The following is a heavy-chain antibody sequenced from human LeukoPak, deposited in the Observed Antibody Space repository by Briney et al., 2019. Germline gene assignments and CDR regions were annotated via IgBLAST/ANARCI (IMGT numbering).Heavy chain of an antibody. CDR2: ISAYNGNT. CDR1: GYTFTSYG. V-gene: IGHV1-18*01. CDR3: ARDRSILWFGELLFSRVDY. J-gene: IGHJ4*02. D-gene: IGHD3-10*01. Sequence: ASVKVSCKASGYTFTSYGISWVRQAPGQGLEWMGWISAYNGNTNYAQKFQGRVTMTTDTSTSTAYMELRSLRSDDTAVYYCARDRSILWFGELLFSRVDYWGQGTLVTVSS.